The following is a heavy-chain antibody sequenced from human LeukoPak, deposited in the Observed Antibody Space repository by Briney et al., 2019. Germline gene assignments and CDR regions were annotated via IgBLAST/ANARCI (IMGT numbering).Heavy chain of an antibody. V-gene: IGHV4-34*01. CDR1: GGSFSGYY. CDR2: INHSGST. J-gene: IGHJ4*02. D-gene: IGHD3-22*01. Sequence: SETLSLTCAVYGGSFSGYYWSWIRQPPGKGLEWIGEINHSGSTNYNPSLKSRVTISVDTSKNQFSLKLSSVTAADTAVYYCARAGPGVIVVATTRNFDYRGQGTLVTVSS. CDR3: ARAGPGVIVVATTRNFDY.